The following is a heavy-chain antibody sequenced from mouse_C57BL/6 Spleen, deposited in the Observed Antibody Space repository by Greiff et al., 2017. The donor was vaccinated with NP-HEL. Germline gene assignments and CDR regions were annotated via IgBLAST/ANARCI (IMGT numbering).Heavy chain of an antibody. V-gene: IGHV14-3*01. Sequence: VQLQQSVAELVRPGASVKLSCTASGFNIKNTYMHWVKQRPEQGLEWIGRIDPANGNTKYAPKFQGKATITADTSSNTAYLQLSSLTSEDTAIYYCARDYDGSSYVRWYFDVWGTGTTVTVSS. CDR2: IDPANGNT. J-gene: IGHJ1*03. D-gene: IGHD1-1*01. CDR3: ARDYDGSSYVRWYFDV. CDR1: GFNIKNTY.